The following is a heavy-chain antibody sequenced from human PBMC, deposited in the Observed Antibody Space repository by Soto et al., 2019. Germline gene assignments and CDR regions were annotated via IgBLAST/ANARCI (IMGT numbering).Heavy chain of an antibody. V-gene: IGHV1-18*01. CDR3: PRLLRQTWYYYYYMDV. CDR1: GYTFTSYG. Sequence: QVQLVQSGAEVKKPGGSVKVACKASGYTFTSYGISWVRQAPGQGLEWMGWISPYNGNTNYAQKLQGRVTMTTDTSTSTAYMELRSLTSDDTAVYYCPRLLRQTWYYYYYMDVWGKGTTVTVSS. J-gene: IGHJ6*03. CDR2: ISPYNGNT. D-gene: IGHD4-17*01.